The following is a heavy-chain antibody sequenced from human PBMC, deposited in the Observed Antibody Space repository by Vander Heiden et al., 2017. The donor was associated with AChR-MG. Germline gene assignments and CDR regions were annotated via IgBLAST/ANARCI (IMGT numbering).Heavy chain of an antibody. D-gene: IGHD3-10*01. CDR3: AKDKLVQGVIDYFDY. J-gene: IGHJ4*02. V-gene: IGHV3-9*01. Sequence: EVQLVESGGGLVQPGRSLRLSCAASGFTFADYAMHWVRQAPGKGLEWVSGISWNSGSIGYADSVKGRFTISRDNAKNSLYLQMNSLRAEDTALYYCAKDKLVQGVIDYFDYWGQGTLVTVSS. CDR2: ISWNSGSI. CDR1: GFTFADYA.